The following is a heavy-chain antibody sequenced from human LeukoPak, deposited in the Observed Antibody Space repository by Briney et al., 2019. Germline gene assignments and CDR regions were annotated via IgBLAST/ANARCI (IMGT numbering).Heavy chain of an antibody. CDR1: RFRFSHYW. CDR2: INQDASDK. CDR3: LGGVAADY. D-gene: IGHD3-16*01. V-gene: IGHV3-7*01. J-gene: IGHJ4*02. Sequence: GGSLRLSCAASRFRFSHYWMTWVRQAPGKGVEWVANINQDASDKHYADSVKGRFTISRDNAKDSLYLQMNSLRVEDTAVYYCLGGVAADYWGRGTLVTVSS.